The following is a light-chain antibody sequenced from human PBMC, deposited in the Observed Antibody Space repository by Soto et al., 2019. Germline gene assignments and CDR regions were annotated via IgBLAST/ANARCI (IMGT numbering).Light chain of an antibody. V-gene: IGLV2-14*03. J-gene: IGLJ1*01. CDR1: SSDIGGYNY. CDR2: DVS. CDR3: SSYTGTSTLYV. Sequence: QYALTQPASVSGSPGQSITISCTGTSSDIGGYNYVSWYQQLPGKVPKLIIYDVSNRPSGVSDRFSGSKSGNAASLTISGLQAEDEADYYCSSYTGTSTLYVFGTGTKLTVL.